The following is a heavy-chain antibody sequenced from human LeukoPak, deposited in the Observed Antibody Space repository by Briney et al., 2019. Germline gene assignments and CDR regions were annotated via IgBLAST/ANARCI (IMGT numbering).Heavy chain of an antibody. CDR1: GFTFSSYW. D-gene: IGHD6-13*01. CDR2: IDSDGSST. J-gene: IGHJ4*02. Sequence: GGFLRLSCEASGFTFSSYWTHWVRQAPGKGLVWVSRIDSDGSSTSYADSVKGRFTISRDNARNTVYLQMNSLRADDTAVYYCARDPSSWNGYFDSWGQGTLVTVSS. V-gene: IGHV3-74*01. CDR3: ARDPSSWNGYFDS.